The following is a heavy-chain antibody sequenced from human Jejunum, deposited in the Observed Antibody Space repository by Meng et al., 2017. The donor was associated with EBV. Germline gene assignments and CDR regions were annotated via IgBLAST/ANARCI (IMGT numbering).Heavy chain of an antibody. Sequence: EVQLLESGGGLVQTWGSLRLSCAASGFTFSSYSMSWVRQAPGKGLEWVSTVSGSGGNTYYADSVKGRFTISRDISKNTLYLQMNSLTAEDTAIYYCAKLLKYWGQGTLVTVSS. V-gene: IGHV3-23*01. CDR2: VSGSGGNT. CDR1: GFTFSSYS. J-gene: IGHJ4*02. CDR3: AKLLKY.